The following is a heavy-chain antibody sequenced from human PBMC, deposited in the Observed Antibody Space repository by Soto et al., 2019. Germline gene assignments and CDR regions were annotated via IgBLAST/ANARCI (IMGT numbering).Heavy chain of an antibody. CDR3: AREGYYYDSSGYQTYYYYYGMDV. J-gene: IGHJ6*02. V-gene: IGHV3-48*02. CDR2: ISDSSNTI. CDR1: GFTFSSYS. D-gene: IGHD3-22*01. Sequence: EVQLVESGGGLVQPGGSLRLSCAASGFTFSSYSMNWVRQAPGKGLEWVSYISDSSNTIYYADSVKGRFTISRDNAKNSLYLQMNSLRDEDTAVYYCAREGYYYDSSGYQTYYYYYGMDVWGQGTTVTVSS.